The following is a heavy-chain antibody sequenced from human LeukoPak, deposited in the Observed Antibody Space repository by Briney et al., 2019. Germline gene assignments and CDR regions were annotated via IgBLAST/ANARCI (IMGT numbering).Heavy chain of an antibody. J-gene: IGHJ2*01. D-gene: IGHD7-27*01. CDR3: ARQGLTGRQGYFDL. V-gene: IGHV4-39*01. Sequence: LETLSLTCTVSGGSISSSTYYWGWIRQPPGKGLEWIGSVYHSGSTYYTPSLRSRVTMSVDTSKNQFSLKLSSVTAADTAVYYCARQGLTGRQGYFDLWGRGTLVTVSS. CDR1: GGSISSSTYY. CDR2: VYHSGST.